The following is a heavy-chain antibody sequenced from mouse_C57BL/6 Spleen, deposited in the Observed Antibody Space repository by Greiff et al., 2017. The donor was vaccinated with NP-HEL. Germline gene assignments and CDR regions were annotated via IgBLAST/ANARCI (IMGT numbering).Heavy chain of an antibody. CDR2: ISGGGGNT. V-gene: IGHV5-9*01. CDR3: ARRAYGSSHWYFDV. Sequence: VQLKESGGGLVKPGGSLKLSCAASGFTFSSYTMSWVRQTPEKRLEWVATISGGGGNTYYPDSVKGRFTISRDNAKNTLYLQMSSLRSEDTALYYCARRAYGSSHWYFDVWGTGTTVTVSS. CDR1: GFTFSSYT. D-gene: IGHD1-1*01. J-gene: IGHJ1*03.